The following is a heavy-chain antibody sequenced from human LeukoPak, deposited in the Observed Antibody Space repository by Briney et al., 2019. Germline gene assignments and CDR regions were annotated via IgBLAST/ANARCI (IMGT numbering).Heavy chain of an antibody. CDR2: IYSGGSA. CDR1: GFTVSSNY. D-gene: IGHD1-26*01. CDR3: ARDRRDSGTYYADY. J-gene: IGHJ4*02. Sequence: GGSLRLSCAASGFTVSSNYMSWVRQAPRKGLEWVSVIYSGGSAYFADSVKGRFTISRDNSKNTLYLQMNSLRAEDTAVYYCARDRRDSGTYYADYWGQGTLVTVSS. V-gene: IGHV3-53*01.